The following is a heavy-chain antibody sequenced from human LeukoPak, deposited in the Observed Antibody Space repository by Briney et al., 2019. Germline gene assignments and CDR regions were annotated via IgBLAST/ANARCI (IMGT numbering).Heavy chain of an antibody. CDR3: ARVLRYFDWYADY. D-gene: IGHD3-9*01. Sequence: GGSLRLSCTASGSTFSSYGMHWVRQAPGKGLEWVTFIRYDGSHKYYADSVKGRFTISRDNSKNTLYLQMNSLRAEDTAVYYCARVLRYFDWYADYWGQGTLVTVSS. V-gene: IGHV3-30*02. CDR1: GSTFSSYG. CDR2: IRYDGSHK. J-gene: IGHJ4*02.